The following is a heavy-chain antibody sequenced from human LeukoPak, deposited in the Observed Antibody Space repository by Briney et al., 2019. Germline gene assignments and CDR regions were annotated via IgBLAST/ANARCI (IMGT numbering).Heavy chain of an antibody. CDR1: GFTFDDYA. CDR2: ITWNRDNI. D-gene: IGHD3-10*01. CDR3: AKTLSIGSGSSRSGYYYYGMDV. Sequence: SGRSLRLSCTVSGFTFDDYAMHWVRHTPGKGLEWVAGITWNRDNIGYADSVKGRFTISRDNAKNSLYLQMNSLRAEDTALYYCAKTLSIGSGSSRSGYYYYGMDVWGQGTTVTVSS. J-gene: IGHJ6*02. V-gene: IGHV3-9*01.